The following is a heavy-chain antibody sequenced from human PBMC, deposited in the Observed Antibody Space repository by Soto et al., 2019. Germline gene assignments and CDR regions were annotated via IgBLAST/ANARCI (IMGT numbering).Heavy chain of an antibody. D-gene: IGHD3-22*01. CDR2: ISRSCRGSA. CDR1: GFTFNSYV. Sequence: EVQLLESGGALVQPGGSLRLSCAASGFTFNSYVMTWVRQAPGEGLEWVSSISRSCRGSAYYADSVKGRFTISRDNSDNTLFLQMNNLRDEDTALYYCARGRYLDSSDYWVANLPFDHWGLGTLVTVSS. CDR3: ARGRYLDSSDYWVANLPFDH. J-gene: IGHJ4*02. V-gene: IGHV3-23*01.